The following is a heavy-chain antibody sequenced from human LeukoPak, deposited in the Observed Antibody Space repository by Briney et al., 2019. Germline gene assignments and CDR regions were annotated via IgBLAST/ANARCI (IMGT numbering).Heavy chain of an antibody. Sequence: PSETLSLTCTVFGCSISSYYWSWIRQPPGKGLEWIGYIYYSGSTNYNPSLKSRVTISVDTSKNQFSLKLSSVTAADTAVYYCARLGTVRGNYYYYGMDVWGQGTTVTVSS. V-gene: IGHV4-59*08. J-gene: IGHJ6*02. D-gene: IGHD3-10*01. CDR2: IYYSGST. CDR3: ARLGTVRGNYYYYGMDV. CDR1: GCSISSYY.